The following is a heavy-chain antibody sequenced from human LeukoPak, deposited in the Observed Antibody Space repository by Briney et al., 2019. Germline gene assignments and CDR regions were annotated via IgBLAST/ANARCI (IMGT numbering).Heavy chain of an antibody. CDR2: ISTGGSST. J-gene: IGHJ4*02. D-gene: IGHD6-19*01. V-gene: IGHV3-23*01. CDR3: AKDATGYSSGGGYFDY. Sequence: GGSLRLSCAASGFTFSSYAMSWVRQAPGKGLEWVSTISTGGSSTYYADSVKDRFTISRDNSENTLYLQMNSLRAEDTAVYYCAKDATGYSSGGGYFDYWGQGALVTVSS. CDR1: GFTFSSYA.